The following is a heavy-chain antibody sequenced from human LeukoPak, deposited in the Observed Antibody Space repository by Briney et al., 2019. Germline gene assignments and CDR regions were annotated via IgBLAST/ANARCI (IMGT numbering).Heavy chain of an antibody. CDR3: ARGSRFNDY. J-gene: IGHJ4*02. CDR2: IYYSGGT. Sequence: ETLSLTCTVSGGSISSYYWSWIRQPPGKGLEWIGYIYYSGGTNYNPSLKSRVTISVDTSKNQFSLKLSSVTAADTAVYYCARGSRFNDYWGQGTLVTVSS. CDR1: GGSISSYY. V-gene: IGHV4-59*01.